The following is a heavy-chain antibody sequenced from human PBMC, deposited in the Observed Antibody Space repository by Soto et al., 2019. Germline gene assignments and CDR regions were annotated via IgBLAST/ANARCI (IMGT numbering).Heavy chain of an antibody. Sequence: SETLSLTCTVSGGSISSYYWSWIRQPPGKGLEWIGYIYYSGSTNYNPSLKSRVTISVDTSKNQFSLKLSSVTAADTAVYYCARVGSGYDLRWFDPWGQGTQVTVSS. CDR3: ARVGSGYDLRWFDP. V-gene: IGHV4-59*01. J-gene: IGHJ5*02. CDR2: IYYSGST. D-gene: IGHD5-12*01. CDR1: GGSISSYY.